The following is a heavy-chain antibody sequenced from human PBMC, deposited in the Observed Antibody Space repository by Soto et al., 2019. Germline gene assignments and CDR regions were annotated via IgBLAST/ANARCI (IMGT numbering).Heavy chain of an antibody. CDR3: AAHLYCGYECSQSAFDI. V-gene: IGHV3-30-3*01. D-gene: IGHD2-21*01. CDR2: ISNDGSNK. Sequence: GGSLRLSCAASGFTFSNFAFHWVRQAPGKGLEWVALISNDGSNKNYADSVKGRFTISRENSRNTVYLQMDSLRPEDTAVYYCAAHLYCGYECSQSAFDIWGQRTLVTVSS. J-gene: IGHJ3*02. CDR1: GFTFSNFA.